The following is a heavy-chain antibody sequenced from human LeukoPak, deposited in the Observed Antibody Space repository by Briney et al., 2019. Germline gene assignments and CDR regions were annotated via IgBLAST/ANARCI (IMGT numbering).Heavy chain of an antibody. V-gene: IGHV3-66*01. CDR3: VRGGYSSFDY. J-gene: IGHJ4*02. CDR1: GFALSSNY. D-gene: IGHD3-10*01. Sequence: GGSLRLSRAASGFALSSNYMSWARQAPGEGLEGGSVIYSRGSTYYPDSVKGRFTISRDNSKNTLYLQMNSLGAEDTAVYYCVRGGYSSFDYWGQGTLVTVSS. CDR2: IYSRGST.